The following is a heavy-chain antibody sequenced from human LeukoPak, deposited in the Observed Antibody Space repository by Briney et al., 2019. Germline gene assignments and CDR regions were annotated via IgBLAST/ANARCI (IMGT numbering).Heavy chain of an antibody. CDR2: IYHSGST. CDR3: ASGPGYSSSWVDAFDI. V-gene: IGHV4-38-2*02. J-gene: IGHJ3*02. Sequence: SETLSLTCTVSGYSISSGYDWGWIRQPPGKGLEWIGSIYHSGSTYYNPSLKSRVTISVDTSKNQFSLKLSSVTAADTAVYYCASGPGYSSSWVDAFDIWGQGTMVTVSS. D-gene: IGHD6-13*01. CDR1: GYSISSGYD.